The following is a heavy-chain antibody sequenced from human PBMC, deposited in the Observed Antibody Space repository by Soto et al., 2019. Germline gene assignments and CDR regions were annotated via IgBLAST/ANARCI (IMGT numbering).Heavy chain of an antibody. CDR2: IIPIFGTA. D-gene: IGHD6-19*01. V-gene: IGHV1-69*01. CDR1: SGPFSSYA. Sequence: VAFKASSGPFSSYAISFVRHAPGQGLEWMGGIIPIFGTANYSQKFQCRVTITADESTSTAYMELSSLRSEDTAVYYCARGHSSGWLSGFDPWGQGTMVTVSS. J-gene: IGHJ5*02. CDR3: ARGHSSGWLSGFDP.